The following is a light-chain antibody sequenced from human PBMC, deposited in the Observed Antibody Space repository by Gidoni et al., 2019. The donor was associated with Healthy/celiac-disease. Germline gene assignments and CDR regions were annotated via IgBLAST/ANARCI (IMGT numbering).Light chain of an antibody. CDR3: QVWDSSSDHWV. CDR2: YDS. CDR1: NIGSKS. J-gene: IGLJ3*02. Sequence: SYVLTQPPSVSVAPGKTARITCGGNNIGSKSVHWYQLKPGQAPVLVIYYDSDRPSGIPERFSGSNSGNTATLTISRVEAGDEADYYCQVWDSSSDHWVFGGGTKLTVL. V-gene: IGLV3-21*04.